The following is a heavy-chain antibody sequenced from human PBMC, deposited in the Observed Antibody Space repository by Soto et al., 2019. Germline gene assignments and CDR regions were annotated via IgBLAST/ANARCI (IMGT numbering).Heavy chain of an antibody. Sequence: SVKVSCKASGGTFSSYAISWVRQAPGQGLEWMGGIIPIFGTANYAQKFQGRVTITADESTSTAYMELSSLRSEDTAVYYCARDPMYDGSGYYKRPTAKDDAFDIWGQGTMVTVSS. D-gene: IGHD3-22*01. CDR3: ARDPMYDGSGYYKRPTAKDDAFDI. V-gene: IGHV1-69*13. CDR2: IIPIFGTA. J-gene: IGHJ3*02. CDR1: GGTFSSYA.